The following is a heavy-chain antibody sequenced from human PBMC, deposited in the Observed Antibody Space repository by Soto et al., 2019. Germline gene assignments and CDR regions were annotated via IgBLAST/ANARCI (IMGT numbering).Heavy chain of an antibody. CDR3: ARAYGYYYFDY. D-gene: IGHD4-17*01. J-gene: IGHJ4*02. CDR1: GYTFSSYG. V-gene: IGHV1-18*01. CDR2: ISTYKGDT. Sequence: QVQLVQSGAEVKKPGASVKVSCKTSGYTFSSYGISWVRQAPGQGLEWMGWISTYKGDTHYVQNLQGRGTLTTDTSTSTAYMALRSLRSDDTAVYYCARAYGYYYFDYWGQGTLVTVSS.